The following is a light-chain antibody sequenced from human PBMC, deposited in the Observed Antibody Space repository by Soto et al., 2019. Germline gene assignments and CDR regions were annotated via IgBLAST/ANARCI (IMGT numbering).Light chain of an antibody. CDR3: QQRSNWPLT. V-gene: IGKV3-11*01. CDR2: DAS. CDR1: QSVSSH. J-gene: IGKJ4*01. Sequence: EIVLTQSPVTLSLSPGERATLSCRASQSVSSHLAWYQQKPGQAPRLLIYDASNRATGIPGRFSGSGSGTDFTLTISSPEPEDFAVYYCQQRSNWPLTFGGGTKVEIK.